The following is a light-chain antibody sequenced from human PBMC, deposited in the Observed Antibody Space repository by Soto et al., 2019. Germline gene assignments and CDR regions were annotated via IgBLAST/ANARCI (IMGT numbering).Light chain of an antibody. Sequence: QSALTQPPSASGSPGQSVTISCTGTSSDVGGYNYVSWYQQDPGKAPKLIIYEVSKRPSGVPNRFSGSKSGNTASLTVSGLQADDEAHYYCSSYAGTNNYMIFGGGTKLTVL. J-gene: IGLJ2*01. CDR3: SSYAGTNNYMI. V-gene: IGLV2-8*01. CDR1: SSDVGGYNY. CDR2: EVS.